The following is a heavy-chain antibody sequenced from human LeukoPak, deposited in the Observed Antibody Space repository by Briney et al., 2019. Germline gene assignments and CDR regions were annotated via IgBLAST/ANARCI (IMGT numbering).Heavy chain of an antibody. CDR2: INPNIGGT. V-gene: IGHV1-2*06. J-gene: IGHJ5*02. Sequence: ASVKVSCKASGYTFTSYYMHWVRQAPGQGLEWMGRINPNIGGTIYAQKFQGRVTMTRDTSISTAYMELSSLRSDDTAVYYCARGYTSNWDNWFGPWGQGTPVTVSS. D-gene: IGHD6-19*01. CDR1: GYTFTSYY. CDR3: ARGYTSNWDNWFGP.